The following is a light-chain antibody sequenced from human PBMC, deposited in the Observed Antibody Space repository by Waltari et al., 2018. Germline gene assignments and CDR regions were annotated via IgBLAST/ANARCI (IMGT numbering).Light chain of an antibody. CDR3: QQYYSTPPT. V-gene: IGKV3-15*01. CDR1: ESVSSK. J-gene: IGKJ4*01. CDR2: GAS. Sequence: EIVMTQSPATLSVSPGERATLSCRASESVSSKLAWYQQRAGQAPRLLIYGASTRATGIPARFSGSGSGTEFTLTISSLQSEDFAVYFCQQYYSTPPTFGGGTKVEIK.